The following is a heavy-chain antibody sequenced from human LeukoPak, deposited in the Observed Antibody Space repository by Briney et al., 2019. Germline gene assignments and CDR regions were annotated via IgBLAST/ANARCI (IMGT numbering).Heavy chain of an antibody. CDR1: GFSFSSYA. Sequence: GGSLRLSCAASGFSFSSYAMSWVRQAPGKGLEWVSAISGSGGTTYYADSVKGRFTISRDNSKNTLYLQMNSLRAEDTAEYYCAKVAGYQPYYGMDVWGQETTVTISS. V-gene: IGHV3-23*01. J-gene: IGHJ6*02. CDR2: ISGSGGTT. CDR3: AKVAGYQPYYGMDV. D-gene: IGHD2-2*01.